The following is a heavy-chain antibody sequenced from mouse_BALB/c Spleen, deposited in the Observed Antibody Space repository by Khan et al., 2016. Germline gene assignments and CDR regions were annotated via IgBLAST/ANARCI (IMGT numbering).Heavy chain of an antibody. J-gene: IGHJ3*01. CDR3: TRAGYDYPFAY. CDR1: GYTFTSYY. V-gene: IGHV1S81*02. CDR2: INPSNGDT. D-gene: IGHD2-4*01. Sequence: QVQLKQSGAELVKPGASVKLSCKASGYTFTSYYMYWVKQRPGQGLEWIGEINPSNGDTNFNERFKSKATLTVDKSSSTTYMQFSSLTSEDSAGDYCTRAGYDYPFAYWGQGTLVTVSA.